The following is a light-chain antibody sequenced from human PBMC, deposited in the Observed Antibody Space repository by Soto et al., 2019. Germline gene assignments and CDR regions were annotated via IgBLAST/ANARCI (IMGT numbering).Light chain of an antibody. CDR3: QQRSNLLT. V-gene: IGKV3-11*01. CDR1: QSVGNN. Sequence: EIGMKKSPCTLSLYPGERATLSCRASQSVGNNLAWHQQKPGQAPRLLIYDASNRATGIPARFSGSGSGTDFTLTISSLEPEDFAVYYCQQRSNLLTFGGGTKVDIK. CDR2: DAS. J-gene: IGKJ4*01.